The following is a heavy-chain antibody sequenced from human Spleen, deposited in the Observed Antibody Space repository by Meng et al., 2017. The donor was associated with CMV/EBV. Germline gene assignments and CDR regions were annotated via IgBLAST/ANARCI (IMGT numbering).Heavy chain of an antibody. D-gene: IGHD3-22*01. CDR2: ISSSGSTI. J-gene: IGHJ5*01. CDR3: ARDSSGYYWFDS. V-gene: IGHV3-11*01. Sequence: SCAASGFTFSDYYMSWIRQAPGKGLEWVSYISSSGSTIYYADSVKGRFTISRDNAENSLYLQMNSLRAEDTAVYYCARDSSGYYWFDSWGQGTLVTVS. CDR1: GFTFSDYY.